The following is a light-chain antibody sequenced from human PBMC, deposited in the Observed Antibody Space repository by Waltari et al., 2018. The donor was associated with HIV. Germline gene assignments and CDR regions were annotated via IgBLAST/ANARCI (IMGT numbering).Light chain of an antibody. Sequence: QSALTQPASVSGSPGQSITISCTGANPDIGLYNLVSLYRPHPDKAPQLVIYGVNTRPSGVSDRFSGSKSGNTASLTISSLQAEDEADYYCSSYTNTDILLFGGGTKLTVL. CDR3: SSYTNTDILL. V-gene: IGLV2-14*01. CDR2: GVN. CDR1: NPDIGLYNL. J-gene: IGLJ2*01.